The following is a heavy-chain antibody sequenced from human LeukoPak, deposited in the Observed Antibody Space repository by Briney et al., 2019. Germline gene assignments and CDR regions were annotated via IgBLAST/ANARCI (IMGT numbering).Heavy chain of an antibody. V-gene: IGHV4-61*02. CDR3: ARGKGPFDP. Sequence: SQTLSLICTVSGGSLSSGSYYWSSIRQPAGKGLEWIGRIYTSGISRITNYNPSLKSRVTISLSTSKNQFSLKLSSVTAADTAVYYCARGKGPFDPWGQGTLVTVSS. CDR1: GGSLSSGSYY. CDR2: IYTSGISRIT. J-gene: IGHJ5*02.